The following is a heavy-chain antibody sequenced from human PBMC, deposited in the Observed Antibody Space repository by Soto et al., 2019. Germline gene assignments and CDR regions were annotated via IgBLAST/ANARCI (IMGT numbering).Heavy chain of an antibody. J-gene: IGHJ4*02. CDR2: IIPYYNTL. D-gene: IGHD6-13*01. CDR3: ASGASRWYPYYFDS. Sequence: QAQVVQSGAEVRKHGSSVKLSCKASAGTFNSYAIAWVRQAPGQGLEWMGGIIPYYNTLNYAHKLQDRVTITADDSTNTVYMELSSMRSDDTAVYFCASGASRWYPYYFDSWAQGTVVTVSS. V-gene: IGHV1-69*01. CDR1: AGTFNSYA.